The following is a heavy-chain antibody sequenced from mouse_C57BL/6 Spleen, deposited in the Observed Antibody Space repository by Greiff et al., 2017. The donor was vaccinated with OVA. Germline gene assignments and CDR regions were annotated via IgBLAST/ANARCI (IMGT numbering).Heavy chain of an antibody. J-gene: IGHJ4*01. V-gene: IGHV1-53*01. Sequence: VQLQQPGTELVKPGASVKLSCKASGYTFTSYWMHWVKQRPGQGLEWIGNINPSNGGTNYNEKFKSKATLTVDKSSHPAYMQFSSLTSEDSAVYYCARGLHYGRGAMDYWGQGTSVTVSS. D-gene: IGHD1-1*01. CDR3: ARGLHYGRGAMDY. CDR2: INPSNGGT. CDR1: GYTFTSYW.